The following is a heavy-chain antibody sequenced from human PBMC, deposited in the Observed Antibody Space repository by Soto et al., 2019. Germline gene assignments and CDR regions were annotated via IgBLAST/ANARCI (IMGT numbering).Heavy chain of an antibody. Sequence: EVQLLESGGGLVQPGGSLRLSCAASGFTFSSYAMTWVRQAPGKGLEWVSALSGRGVSTYNADSVKGRFTISRANSKNTLYLQMNSLRAEDTAVYYCAKGGGSKDYYDTSGYYLYYYYAMDVWGQGTTVTVSS. D-gene: IGHD3-22*01. CDR3: AKGGGSKDYYDTSGYYLYYYYAMDV. V-gene: IGHV3-23*01. J-gene: IGHJ6*02. CDR2: LSGRGVST. CDR1: GFTFSSYA.